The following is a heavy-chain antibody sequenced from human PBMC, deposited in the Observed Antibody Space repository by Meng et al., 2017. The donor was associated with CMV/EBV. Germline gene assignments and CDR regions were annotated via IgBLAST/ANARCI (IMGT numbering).Heavy chain of an antibody. J-gene: IGHJ3*02. Sequence: FPSYWIGWVRQMPGKGLEWMGIIYPGDSDTRYSPSFQGQVTISADKSISTAYLQWSSLKASDTAMYYCARSRFDGSGSYYFKDAFDIWGQGTMVTVSS. D-gene: IGHD3-10*01. V-gene: IGHV5-51*01. CDR2: IYPGDSDT. CDR1: FPSYW. CDR3: ARSRFDGSGSYYFKDAFDI.